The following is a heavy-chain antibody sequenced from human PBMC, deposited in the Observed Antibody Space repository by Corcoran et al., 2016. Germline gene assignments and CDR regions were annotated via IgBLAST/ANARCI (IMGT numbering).Heavy chain of an antibody. CDR3: ATARARKGGVVAKLEQRVYYYYGMDV. V-gene: IGHV6-1*01. Sequence: QVQLQQSGPGLVKPSQTLSLTCAISGDSVSSNSAAWNWSRQSPSRGLEWLGRTYYRSKWYNDYAVSVKSRITINPDTSKNQFSLQLNSVTPEDTVGYDCATARARKGGVVAKLEQRVYYYYGMDVWGQGTTVTVSS. CDR1: GDSVSSNSAA. J-gene: IGHJ6*02. CDR2: TYYRSKWYN. D-gene: IGHD1-1*01.